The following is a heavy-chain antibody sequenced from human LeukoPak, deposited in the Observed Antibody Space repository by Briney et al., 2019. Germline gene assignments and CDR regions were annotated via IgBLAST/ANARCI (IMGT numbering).Heavy chain of an antibody. J-gene: IGHJ4*02. V-gene: IGHV3-23*01. CDR1: GFTFSSYT. Sequence: GGSLRLSCAASGFTFSSYTMHWIRQAPGKGLEWISGISGSGASTYYADSVKGRFTISRDDSRNTLYLQMNSLRGDDTAVYYCAKDVGKWESLHFFDYWGQGTLVTVSS. CDR3: AKDVGKWESLHFFDY. D-gene: IGHD1-26*01. CDR2: ISGSGAST.